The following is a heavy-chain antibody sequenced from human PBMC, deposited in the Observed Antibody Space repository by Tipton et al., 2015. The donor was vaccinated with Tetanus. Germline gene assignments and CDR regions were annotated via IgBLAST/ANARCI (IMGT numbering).Heavy chain of an antibody. CDR2: NNQSGST. CDR3: ARAGFEGSSSSGYFDH. CDR1: GDSISRGGYF. D-gene: IGHD2-2*01. Sequence: TLSLTCTVSGDSISRGGYFWKWIRPSPGKGGGGDGENNQSGSTIYNPPLKRRVTIAVDPFKRQFSMTLTSSTAADTAVYYCARAGFEGSSSSGYFDHWGLGVLVTVSS. V-gene: IGHV4-34*01. J-gene: IGHJ4*02.